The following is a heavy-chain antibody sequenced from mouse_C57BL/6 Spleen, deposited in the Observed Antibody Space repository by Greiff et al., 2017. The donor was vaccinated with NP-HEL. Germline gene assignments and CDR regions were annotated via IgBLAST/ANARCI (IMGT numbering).Heavy chain of an antibody. Sequence: EVQGVESGGGLVKPGGSLKLSCAASGFTFSSYAMSWVRQTPEKRLEWVATISDGGSYTYYPDNVKGRFTISRDNAKNNLYLQMSHLKSEDTAMYYCSRDHGNSLFAYWGQGTLVTVSA. CDR3: SRDHGNSLFAY. CDR2: ISDGGSYT. D-gene: IGHD2-1*01. V-gene: IGHV5-4*01. CDR1: GFTFSSYA. J-gene: IGHJ3*01.